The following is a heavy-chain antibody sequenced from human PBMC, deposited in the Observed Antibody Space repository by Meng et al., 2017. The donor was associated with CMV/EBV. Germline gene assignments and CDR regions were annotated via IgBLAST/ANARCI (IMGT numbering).Heavy chain of an antibody. J-gene: IGHJ4*02. Sequence: GESLKISCAASGFTFSSYAMHWVRQAPGKGLEWVAVISYDGNNKYYADSVKGRFTISRDNSKNTLYLQMNSLRAEDTAVYYCARSIYSPLYDFWSGYHIDYWGQGTLVTVSS. D-gene: IGHD3-3*01. CDR3: ARSIYSPLYDFWSGYHIDY. CDR1: GFTFSSYA. CDR2: ISYDGNNK. V-gene: IGHV3-30-3*01.